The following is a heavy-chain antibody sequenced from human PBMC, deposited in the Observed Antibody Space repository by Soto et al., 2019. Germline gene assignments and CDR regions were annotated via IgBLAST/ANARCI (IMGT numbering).Heavy chain of an antibody. Sequence: QVQAVQSGAEVKKPGSSVKVSCKVSGGIFTNNAISWVRQAPGQGLEWLGGVIPLFDTAYYAQIFRGRLRISADGATTTAYMELSGLTSADPAVYFCATGGHNDGYNFYHGMDVWGQGATVTVS. D-gene: IGHD5-18*01. CDR1: GGIFTNNA. J-gene: IGHJ6*02. V-gene: IGHV1-69*01. CDR3: ATGGHNDGYNFYHGMDV. CDR2: VIPLFDTA.